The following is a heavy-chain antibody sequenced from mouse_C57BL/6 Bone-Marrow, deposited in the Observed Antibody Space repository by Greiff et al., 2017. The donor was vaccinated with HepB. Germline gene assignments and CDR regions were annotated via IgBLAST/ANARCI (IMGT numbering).Heavy chain of an antibody. CDR2: IYPGNSDT. CDR3: TRFATGAY. Sequence: EVQLQESGTVLARPGASVKMSCKTSGYTFTSYWMHWVKQRPGQGLEWIGAIYPGNSDTSYNQKFKGKATLTAVTSASTAYMELSSLTNEDSAVYYCTRFATGAYWGQGTLVTVSA. CDR1: GYTFTSYW. V-gene: IGHV1-5*01. J-gene: IGHJ3*01.